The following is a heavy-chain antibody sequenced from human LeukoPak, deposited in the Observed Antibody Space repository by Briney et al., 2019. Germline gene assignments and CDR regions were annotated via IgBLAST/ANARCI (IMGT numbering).Heavy chain of an antibody. Sequence: PSETLSLTCTVSGGSISSYYWSWIRQPPGKGLEWIGYIYYSGSTNYNPSLKSRVTISVDTSKNQFSLKLSSVTAADTAVYYCARAPQYGFGDYSGWFDPWGQGTLVTVSS. J-gene: IGHJ5*02. CDR1: GGSISSYY. V-gene: IGHV4-59*12. D-gene: IGHD4-11*01. CDR2: IYYSGST. CDR3: ARAPQYGFGDYSGWFDP.